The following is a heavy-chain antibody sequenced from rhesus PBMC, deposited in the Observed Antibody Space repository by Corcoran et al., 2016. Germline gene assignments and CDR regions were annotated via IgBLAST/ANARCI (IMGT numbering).Heavy chain of an antibody. CDR1: GGSFSSYL. CDR3: ARYIATAFGY. CDR2: INGNSGST. V-gene: IGHV4-80*01. Sequence: QVQLQESGPGLVKPSETLSLTCAVSGGSFSSYLWSWFRQPPGKGLEWIGEINGNSGSTNYNPSLKSRVTISKDASKNQFSLKLSSVTAADTAVYYCARYIATAFGYWGQGVLVTVSS. D-gene: IGHD6-25*01. J-gene: IGHJ4*01.